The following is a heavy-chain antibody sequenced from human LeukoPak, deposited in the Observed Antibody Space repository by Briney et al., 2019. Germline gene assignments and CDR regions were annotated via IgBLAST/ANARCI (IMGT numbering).Heavy chain of an antibody. D-gene: IGHD4-17*01. J-gene: IGHJ5*02. Sequence: TGGSLRLSCAASGFTFSNAWMSWVRQAPGKGLEWVGRIKSKTDGGTTDYAAPVKGRFTISRDDSKNTLYLQMNSLKTEDTAVYYCTTGLYGDYVMVNWFDPWGQGTLVTVSS. CDR3: TTGLYGDYVMVNWFDP. CDR2: IKSKTDGGTT. CDR1: GFTFSNAW. V-gene: IGHV3-15*01.